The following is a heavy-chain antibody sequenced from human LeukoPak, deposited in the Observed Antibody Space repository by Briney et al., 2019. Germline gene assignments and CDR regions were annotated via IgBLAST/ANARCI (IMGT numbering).Heavy chain of an antibody. CDR1: GFTFSSYA. CDR3: AKSEAGYGYGKLYYYYYYMDV. Sequence: GGSLRLSCAASGFTFSSYAMSWVRQAPGKGLEWVSAISGSGGSTYYADSVKGRFTISRDNSKNSLYLQMNSLRTEDTALYYCAKSEAGYGYGKLYYYYYYMDVWGTGTTVTVSS. D-gene: IGHD5-18*01. J-gene: IGHJ6*03. CDR2: ISGSGGST. V-gene: IGHV3-23*01.